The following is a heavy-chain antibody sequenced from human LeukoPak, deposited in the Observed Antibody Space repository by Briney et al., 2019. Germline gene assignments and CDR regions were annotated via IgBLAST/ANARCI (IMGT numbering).Heavy chain of an antibody. CDR1: GVSISSYY. V-gene: IGHV4-4*09. J-gene: IGHJ4*02. CDR3: ARDLGPNPFDWLLYRGYFDY. Sequence: PSETLSLTCTVSGVSISSYYWSWIRQPPGKGLEWIGSIYTTGDTRYNPSLKSRVTISVDTSKNQFSLKLSSVTAADTAVYYCARDLGPNPFDWLLYRGYFDYWGQGTLVTVSS. D-gene: IGHD3-9*01. CDR2: IYTTGDT.